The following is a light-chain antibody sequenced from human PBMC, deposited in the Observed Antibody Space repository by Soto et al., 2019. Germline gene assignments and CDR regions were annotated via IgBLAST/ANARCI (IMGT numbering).Light chain of an antibody. J-gene: IGLJ3*02. CDR2: EVS. V-gene: IGLV2-8*01. CDR3: RSYAGNSNGV. Sequence: QSALTQPASVSGSPGQSITISCTGTSSDVGGYNYVSWYQQHPGKAPKLMIYEVSQRPSDIPDRFSGSKSGNTASLTVSGLQADDEADYYCRSYAGNSNGVFGGGTKVTVL. CDR1: SSDVGGYNY.